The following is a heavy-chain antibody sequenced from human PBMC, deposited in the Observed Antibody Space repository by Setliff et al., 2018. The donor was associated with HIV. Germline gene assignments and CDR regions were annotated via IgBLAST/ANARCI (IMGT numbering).Heavy chain of an antibody. J-gene: IGHJ1*01. CDR1: GYIFTSYG. CDR2: ISAYNGNT. V-gene: IGHV1-18*01. CDR3: ARDPSSGIYYDSSGQYFKN. D-gene: IGHD3-22*01. Sequence: ASVKVSCKASGYIFTSYGISCVRQAPGQGLEWMGWISAYNGNTNYAQKFQGRVSMTIDTSTSTAYVGLRSLRPDDTAVYFCARDPSSGIYYDSSGQYFKNWGQGALVTVSS.